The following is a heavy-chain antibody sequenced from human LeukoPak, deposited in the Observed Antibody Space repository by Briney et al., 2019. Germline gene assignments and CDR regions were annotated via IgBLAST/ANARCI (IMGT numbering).Heavy chain of an antibody. Sequence: ASVKVSCKASGYTFTSYGISWVQQAPGQGLEWMGWISAYNGNTNYAQKLQGRVTMTTDTSTSTAYMELRSLRSDDTAVYYCARLHRGSFLEWLLFDYWGQGTLVTVSS. CDR2: ISAYNGNT. CDR1: GYTFTSYG. D-gene: IGHD3-3*01. CDR3: ARLHRGSFLEWLLFDY. J-gene: IGHJ4*02. V-gene: IGHV1-18*01.